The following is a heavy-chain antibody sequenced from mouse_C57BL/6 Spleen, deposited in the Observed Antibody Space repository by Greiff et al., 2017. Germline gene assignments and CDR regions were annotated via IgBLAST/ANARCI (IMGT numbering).Heavy chain of an antibody. CDR2: IDTEDGDT. V-gene: IGHV14-4*01. J-gene: IGHJ3*01. CDR1: GFNIKDDY. Sequence: EVQLQQSGAELVRPGASVKLSCTASGFNIKDDYMHWVKQRPEQGLEWIGWIDTEDGDTEYASKFQGKATITADTSSNTAYLQLSSLTSEDTAVYYCTTRNGLWFAYWGQGTLVTVSA. CDR3: TTRNGLWFAY. D-gene: IGHD3-1*01.